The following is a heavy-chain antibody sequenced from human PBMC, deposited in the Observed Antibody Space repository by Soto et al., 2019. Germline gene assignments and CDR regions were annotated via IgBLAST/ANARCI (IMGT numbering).Heavy chain of an antibody. J-gene: IGHJ4*01. CDR1: GYSISRGYY. D-gene: IGHD2-15*01. CDR3: ARAGEYCRRVSCQFGKQYFFDY. Sequence: PSETLSLTCDVSGYSISRGYYWGWIRQSPGKGLEWIGNVHHIGNTYYNPSLKSRVTISIHTSRNQFSLRLTSVTAADTAVYYCARAGEYCRRVSCQFGKQYFFDYWGHGTLVTVSS. V-gene: IGHV4-38-2*01. CDR2: VHHIGNT.